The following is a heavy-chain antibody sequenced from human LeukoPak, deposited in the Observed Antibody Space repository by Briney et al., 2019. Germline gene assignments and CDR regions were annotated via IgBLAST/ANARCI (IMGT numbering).Heavy chain of an antibody. CDR3: ARATSSEYDIYHFVY. Sequence: PGGSLRLSCVASGFTFTSHGMHWVRQAPGKGLEWVAVIWYDGNNKYYADSVKGRFTISRDNSKNTPYLQMNSLRAEDTAVYYCARATSSEYDIYHFVYWGQGTLVTVSS. CDR1: GFTFTSHG. J-gene: IGHJ4*02. V-gene: IGHV3-33*01. CDR2: IWYDGNNK. D-gene: IGHD3-9*01.